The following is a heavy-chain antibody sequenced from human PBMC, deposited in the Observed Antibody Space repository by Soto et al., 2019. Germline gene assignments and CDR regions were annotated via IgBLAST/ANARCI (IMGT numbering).Heavy chain of an antibody. V-gene: IGHV4-39*01. CDR1: GGSISSSSYY. J-gene: IGHJ3*02. Sequence: SETLSLTCTVSGGSISSSSYYWGWIRQPPGKGLEWIGSIYYSGSTYYNPSLKSRVTISVDTSKNQFSLKLSSVTAADTAVYYCASSGIAAAGPHDAFDIWGQGTMVTVSS. D-gene: IGHD6-13*01. CDR2: IYYSGST. CDR3: ASSGIAAAGPHDAFDI.